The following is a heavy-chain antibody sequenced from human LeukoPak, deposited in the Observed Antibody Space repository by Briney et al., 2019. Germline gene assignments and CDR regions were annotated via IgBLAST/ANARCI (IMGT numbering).Heavy chain of an antibody. CDR3: VRGGGSEVCDY. CDR2: IYHTGNT. V-gene: IGHV4-4*02. CDR1: GFSVSDNY. Sequence: PGGSLRLSCAASGFSVSDNYMNWVRQPPGKGLEWIGEIYHTGNTNYSPSLKGRVTISADKSKNQFSLNVTSVTAADTAVYYCVRGGGSEVCDYWGQGTLVTVSS. D-gene: IGHD5-12*01. J-gene: IGHJ4*02.